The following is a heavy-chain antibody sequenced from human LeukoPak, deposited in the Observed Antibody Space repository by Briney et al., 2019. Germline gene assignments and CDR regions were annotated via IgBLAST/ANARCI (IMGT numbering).Heavy chain of an antibody. CDR2: ISSSSSYI. Sequence: KTGGSLRLSCAASGFTFSSYSMNWVRQAPGKGLEWVSSISSSSSYIYYADSVKGRFTISRDNAKNSLYLQMNSLRAEDTAVYYCAKDWTGTKPFDLWGRGTLVTVSS. CDR1: GFTFSSYS. V-gene: IGHV3-21*01. CDR3: AKDWTGTKPFDL. D-gene: IGHD3/OR15-3a*01. J-gene: IGHJ2*01.